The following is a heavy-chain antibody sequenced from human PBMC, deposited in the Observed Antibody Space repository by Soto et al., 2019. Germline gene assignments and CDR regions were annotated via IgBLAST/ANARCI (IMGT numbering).Heavy chain of an antibody. V-gene: IGHV4-34*01. J-gene: IGHJ5*02. CDR2: INHSGST. Sequence: SETLSLTCASYCGSFIGYYWSWIRQPPGKGLEWIGEINHSGSTNYNPSLKSRVTISVDTSKNQFSLKLSSVTAADTAVYYCARRKNLDSSGYNWFDPWGQGTLVTVSS. CDR1: CGSFIGYY. D-gene: IGHD3-22*01. CDR3: ARRKNLDSSGYNWFDP.